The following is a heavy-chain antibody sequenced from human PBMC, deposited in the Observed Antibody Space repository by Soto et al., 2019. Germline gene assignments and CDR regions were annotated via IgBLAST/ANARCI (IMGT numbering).Heavy chain of an antibody. J-gene: IGHJ6*02. Sequence: GGSLRLSCAASGFTFSSYAMHWVRQAPGKGLEWVAVISYDGSNKYYADSVKGRFTISRDNSKNTLYLQMNSLRAEDTAVYYCARDRYYYYYGMDVWGQGTTVTVSS. CDR3: ARDRYYYYYGMDV. V-gene: IGHV3-30-3*01. CDR1: GFTFSSYA. CDR2: ISYDGSNK.